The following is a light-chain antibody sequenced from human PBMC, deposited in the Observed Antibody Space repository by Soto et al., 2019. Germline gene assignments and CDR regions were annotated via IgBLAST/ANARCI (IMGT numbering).Light chain of an antibody. J-gene: IGKJ1*01. CDR2: DAS. CDR1: QSIGSW. V-gene: IGKV1-5*01. CDR3: QQYSSYRKT. Sequence: DIQMTQSASTLSASVGDRITMACLASQSIGSWLAWYQQKPGKAPKVLIYDASRLESGVPPRFSGSGSGTECTLTISSLQPADVATYYCQQYSSYRKTLGQGTKVDIK.